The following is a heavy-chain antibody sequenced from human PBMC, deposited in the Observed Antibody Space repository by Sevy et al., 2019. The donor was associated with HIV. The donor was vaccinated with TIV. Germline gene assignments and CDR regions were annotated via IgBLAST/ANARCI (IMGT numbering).Heavy chain of an antibody. J-gene: IGHJ4*02. D-gene: IGHD2-2*01. V-gene: IGHV4-34*01. Sequence: SETLSLTCAVYGGSFSGYYWSWIRQPPGKGLEWIGEINHSGSTNYNPSLKSRVTISVDTSKNQFSLKLSSVTAADTAVYYCARGKRDIVVVPAANPFDYWGQGTLVTVSS. CDR1: GGSFSGYY. CDR2: INHSGST. CDR3: ARGKRDIVVVPAANPFDY.